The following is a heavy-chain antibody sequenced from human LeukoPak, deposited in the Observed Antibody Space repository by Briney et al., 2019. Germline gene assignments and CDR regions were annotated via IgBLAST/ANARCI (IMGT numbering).Heavy chain of an antibody. CDR2: ISGSGGST. J-gene: IGHJ4*02. CDR3: AKKGVRGVIIAPFDY. D-gene: IGHD3-10*02. V-gene: IGHV3-23*01. Sequence: GGSLRLSCAASGFTFSSYAMSWVRQAPGKGLGWVSAISGSGGSTYYADSVKGRFTISRDNSKNTLYLQMNSLRAEDTAVYYCAKKGVRGVIIAPFDYWGQGTLVTVSS. CDR1: GFTFSSYA.